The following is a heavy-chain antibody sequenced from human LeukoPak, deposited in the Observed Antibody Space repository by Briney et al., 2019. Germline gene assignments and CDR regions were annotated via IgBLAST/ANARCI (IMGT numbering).Heavy chain of an antibody. D-gene: IGHD1-26*01. V-gene: IGHV4-59*01. Sequence: SETLSLTCTVSGGSISSYYWSWIRQPPGKGLEWIGYIYYSGSTNYNPSLKSRVTISVDPSKNQFSLKLSSVTAADTAVYYCARDSDYPYMDVWGKGATVTVSS. J-gene: IGHJ6*03. CDR3: ARDSDYPYMDV. CDR2: IYYSGST. CDR1: GGSISSYY.